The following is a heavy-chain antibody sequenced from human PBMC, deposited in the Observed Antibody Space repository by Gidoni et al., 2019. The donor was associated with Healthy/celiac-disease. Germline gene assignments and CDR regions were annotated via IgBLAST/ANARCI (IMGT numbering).Heavy chain of an antibody. CDR1: GGSISSYY. CDR3: ALGGDFWSGYFSWFDP. Sequence: QVQLQESGPGLVKPSETLSLTCTVSGGSISSYYWSWIRQPPGKGLEWIGYIYYSGSTNYNPSLKSRVTISVDTSKNQFSLKLSSVTAADTAVYYCALGGDFWSGYFSWFDPWGQGTLVTVSS. D-gene: IGHD3-3*01. J-gene: IGHJ5*02. CDR2: IYYSGST. V-gene: IGHV4-59*01.